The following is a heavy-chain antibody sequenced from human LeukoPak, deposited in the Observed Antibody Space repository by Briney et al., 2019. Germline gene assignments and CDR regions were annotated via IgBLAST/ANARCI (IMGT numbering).Heavy chain of an antibody. CDR1: GFTFSSYG. V-gene: IGHV3-23*01. CDR2: ISGSGGST. Sequence: GGSLRLSCASSGFTFSSYGMSWVRQAPGKGLEGVSAISGSGGSTYYADSVKGRFSNSRDNSKNILYLQMNSLRAEDTAVYYCAKDRCSNGIGCYYYYMDVWGKGTTVTTSS. CDR3: AKDRCSNGIGCYYYYMDV. J-gene: IGHJ6*03. D-gene: IGHD2-8*01.